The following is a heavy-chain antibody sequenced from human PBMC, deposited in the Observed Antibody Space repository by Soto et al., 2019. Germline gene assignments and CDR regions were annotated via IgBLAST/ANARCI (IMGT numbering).Heavy chain of an antibody. CDR3: ARENPYGSSGYYLDY. CDR1: GGSISSYY. CDR2: IYYSGST. D-gene: IGHD3-22*01. V-gene: IGHV4-59*01. J-gene: IGHJ4*02. Sequence: SETLSLTCTVSGGSISSYYWSWIRQPPGKGLEWIGYIYYSGSTNYNPSLKSRVTISVDTSKNQFSLKLSSVTAADTAVYYCARENPYGSSGYYLDYWGQGTLVTVSS.